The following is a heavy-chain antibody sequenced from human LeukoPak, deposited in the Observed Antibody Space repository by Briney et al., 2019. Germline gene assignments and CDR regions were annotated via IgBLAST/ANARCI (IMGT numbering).Heavy chain of an antibody. CDR3: ASGGIVMIPAAPDY. Sequence: PGGSLRLSCAASGFTFSSYWMHWVRRAPGKGLLWVSYISSDGSTTKYADSVKGRFTISRDNAKNTLYLQMNSLRAEDTAVYYCASGGIVMIPAAPDYWGPGTLVTVSS. D-gene: IGHD2-2*01. V-gene: IGHV3-74*03. CDR2: ISSDGSTT. CDR1: GFTFSSYW. J-gene: IGHJ4*02.